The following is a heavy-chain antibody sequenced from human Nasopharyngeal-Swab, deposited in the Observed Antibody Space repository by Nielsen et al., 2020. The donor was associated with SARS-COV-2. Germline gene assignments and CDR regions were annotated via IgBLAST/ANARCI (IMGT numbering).Heavy chain of an antibody. CDR3: ARVRDAYYDFWSGYAMDV. CDR1: GYTFTSYA. D-gene: IGHD3-3*01. CDR2: INTNTGNP. J-gene: IGHJ6*02. V-gene: IGHV7-4-1*02. Sequence: ASVKVSCKASGYTFTSYAMNWVRQAPGQGLEWMGWINTNTGNPAYAQGFTGRFVFSLDTSVSTTYLQISSLKAEDTAVFYCARVRDAYYDFWSGYAMDVWAKGPRSPSP.